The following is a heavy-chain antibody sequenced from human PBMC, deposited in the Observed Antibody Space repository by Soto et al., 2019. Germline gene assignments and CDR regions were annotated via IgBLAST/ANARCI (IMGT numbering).Heavy chain of an antibody. CDR1: GFTFSRFW. D-gene: IGHD6-13*01. CDR3: TRDPGAYSSTWSFYFDS. Sequence: XESLRLSCAASGFTFSRFWMHWVRQAPGKGLVWVSRINTDGSSTTYADSVKGRFTISRDNAKNTLYLQMDSLRAEDTGVYYCTRDPGAYSSTWSFYFDSWGQGTLVTVSS. CDR2: INTDGSST. V-gene: IGHV3-74*01. J-gene: IGHJ4*02.